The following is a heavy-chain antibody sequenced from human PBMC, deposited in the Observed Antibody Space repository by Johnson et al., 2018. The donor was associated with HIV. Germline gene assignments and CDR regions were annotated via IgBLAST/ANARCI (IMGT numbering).Heavy chain of an antibody. CDR2: IYSGDST. Sequence: VQLVESGGGLIQPGGSLRLSCVASGFTVISNHMSWVRQAPGKGLEWVSVIYSGDSTNYADSVTGRFTISRDNSKNTRYLQMNSLRAEDTAVYYCARGEQWSLLGAFDIWGQGIMVTVSS. V-gene: IGHV3-53*01. D-gene: IGHD6-19*01. CDR1: GFTVISNH. J-gene: IGHJ3*02. CDR3: ARGEQWSLLGAFDI.